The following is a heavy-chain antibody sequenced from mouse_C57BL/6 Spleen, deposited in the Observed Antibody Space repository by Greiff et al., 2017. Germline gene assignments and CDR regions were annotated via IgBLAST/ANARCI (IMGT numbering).Heavy chain of an antibody. V-gene: IGHV5-17*01. Sequence: EVQRVESGGGLVKPGGSLKLSCAASGFTFSDYGMHWVRQAPEKGLEWVAYISNGSSTIYYADTVKGRFTISRDNAKNTLFLQMTSLRSEDTAMYYCARDLQYLDYWGQGTTRTVSS. CDR2: ISNGSSTI. J-gene: IGHJ2*01. CDR3: ARDLQYLDY. CDR1: GFTFSDYG.